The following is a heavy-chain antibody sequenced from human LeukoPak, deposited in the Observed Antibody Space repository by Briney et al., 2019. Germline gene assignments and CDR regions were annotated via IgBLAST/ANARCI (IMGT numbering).Heavy chain of an antibody. D-gene: IGHD6-19*01. Sequence: HPGGSLRLSCAASGFTFSSYGMHWVRQAPGKGLEWVAVISYDGSNKYYADSVKGRFTISRDNSKNTLYLQMNSLRAEDTAVYYCARERAPRIAVAGMEYWGQGTLVTVSS. J-gene: IGHJ4*02. CDR1: GFTFSSYG. CDR2: ISYDGSNK. CDR3: ARERAPRIAVAGMEY. V-gene: IGHV3-30*03.